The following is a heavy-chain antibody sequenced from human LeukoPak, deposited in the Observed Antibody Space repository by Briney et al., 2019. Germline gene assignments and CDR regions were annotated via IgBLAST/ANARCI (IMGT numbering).Heavy chain of an antibody. CDR3: ARGMTGPHSSSRPYFDY. J-gene: IGHJ4*02. CDR2: IDEFGSVT. D-gene: IGHD6-13*01. CDR1: GLTLSSYW. V-gene: IGHV3-74*01. Sequence: GGSLRLSCAASGLTLSSYWMHWVRQVQGKGLEWVSRIDEFGSVTNSADSVQGRFSISRDNAKNALYLQMNSLRVEDTSLYYCARGMTGPHSSSRPYFDYWGQGTLVTVSS.